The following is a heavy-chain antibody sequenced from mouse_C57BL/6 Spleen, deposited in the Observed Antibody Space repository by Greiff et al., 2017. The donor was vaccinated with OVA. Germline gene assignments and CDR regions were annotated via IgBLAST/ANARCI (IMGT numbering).Heavy chain of an antibody. D-gene: IGHD1-1*01. CDR1: GYTFTDYE. V-gene: IGHV1-15*01. Sequence: VQLVESGAELVRPGASVTLSCKASGYTFTDYEMHWVKQTPVHGLEWIGAIDPETGGTAYNQKFKGKAILTADKSSSTAYMELRSLTSEDSAVYYCTRSHYGGYYFDYWGQGTTLTVSS. CDR2: IDPETGGT. J-gene: IGHJ2*01. CDR3: TRSHYGGYYFDY.